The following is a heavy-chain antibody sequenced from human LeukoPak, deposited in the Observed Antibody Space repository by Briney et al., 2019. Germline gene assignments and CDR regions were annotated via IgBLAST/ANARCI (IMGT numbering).Heavy chain of an antibody. CDR2: MNPNSGNT. CDR3: ARDKGWDDYYDSSGYDY. D-gene: IGHD3-22*01. V-gene: IGHV1-8*03. CDR1: GYTFTSYD. Sequence: ASVKVSCKASGYTFTSYDINWVRQATGQGLEWMGWMNPNSGNTGYAQKFQGRVTITRNTSISTAYMELSSLRSEDTAVYYCARDKGWDDYYDSSGYDYWGQGTLVTVSS. J-gene: IGHJ4*02.